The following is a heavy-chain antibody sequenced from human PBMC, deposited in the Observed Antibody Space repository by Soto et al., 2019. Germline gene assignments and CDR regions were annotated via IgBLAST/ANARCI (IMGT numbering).Heavy chain of an antibody. J-gene: IGHJ6*02. CDR1: GGSISSSSYY. CDR3: ACIFSGGYGYGFYYYGMDV. Sequence: SETLSLTCTVSGGSISSSSYYWGWIRQPPGKGLEWIGSIYYSGSTYYNPSLRSRVTISVDTSKNQFSLKLSSVTAADTAVYYCACIFSGGYGYGFYYYGMDVWGQGTTVTVSS. V-gene: IGHV4-39*01. D-gene: IGHD5-18*01. CDR2: IYYSGST.